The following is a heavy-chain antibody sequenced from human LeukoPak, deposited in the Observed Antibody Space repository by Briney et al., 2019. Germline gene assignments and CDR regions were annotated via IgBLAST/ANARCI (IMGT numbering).Heavy chain of an antibody. D-gene: IGHD3-9*01. CDR3: AGVSTYYNILTGYFPGYKAEYFQH. Sequence: SETLSLTCTVSGGSISSGGYYWSWIRQHPGKGLEWIGYIYYSGSTYYNPSLKSRVTISVDTSKNQFSLKLSSVTAADTAVYYCAGVSTYYNILTGYFPGYKAEYFQHWGQGTLVTVSS. CDR1: GGSISSGGYY. V-gene: IGHV4-31*03. CDR2: IYYSGST. J-gene: IGHJ1*01.